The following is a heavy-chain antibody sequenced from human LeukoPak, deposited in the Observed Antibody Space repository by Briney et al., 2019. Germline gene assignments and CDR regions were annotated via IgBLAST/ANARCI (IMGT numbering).Heavy chain of an antibody. CDR3: ARDLSGVAGYTYGRGIDY. J-gene: IGHJ4*02. D-gene: IGHD5-18*01. V-gene: IGHV3-7*01. Sequence: GSLRLSCAASGFTFSSYWMSWVRQAPGKGLEWVANIKKDGSEKYYVDSVKGRFTISRDNAKTSLYLQMNSLRAEDTAVYYCARDLSGVAGYTYGRGIDYWGQGTLVTVSS. CDR2: IKKDGSEK. CDR1: GFTFSSYW.